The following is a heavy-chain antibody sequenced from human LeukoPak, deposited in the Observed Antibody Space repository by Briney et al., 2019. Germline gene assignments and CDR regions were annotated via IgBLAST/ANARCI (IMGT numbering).Heavy chain of an antibody. J-gene: IGHJ4*02. CDR1: GFTFSSYA. V-gene: IGHV3-23*01. CDR2: ISGSGGST. CDR3: AKDVGWRSPGPLDY. Sequence: GGSLRFSCAASGFTFSSYAMSWVRQAPGKGLEWVSAISGSGGSTYYADSVKGRFTISRDNSKNTLYLQMNSLRAEDTAVYYCAKDVGWRSPGPLDYWGQGTLVTVSS. D-gene: IGHD6-19*01.